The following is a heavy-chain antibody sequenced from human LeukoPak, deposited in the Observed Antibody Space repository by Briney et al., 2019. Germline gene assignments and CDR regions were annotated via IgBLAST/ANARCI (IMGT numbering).Heavy chain of an antibody. Sequence: GGSLRLSCAASGFTFSSYWMSWVRQAPGKGLEWVANIKQDGSEKYYVDSVKGRFTISRDNAKNSLYLQMNSLRAKDTAVYYCARAHLYGSGSYCFDYWGQGTLVTVSS. CDR2: IKQDGSEK. D-gene: IGHD3-10*01. J-gene: IGHJ4*02. V-gene: IGHV3-7*03. CDR1: GFTFSSYW. CDR3: ARAHLYGSGSYCFDY.